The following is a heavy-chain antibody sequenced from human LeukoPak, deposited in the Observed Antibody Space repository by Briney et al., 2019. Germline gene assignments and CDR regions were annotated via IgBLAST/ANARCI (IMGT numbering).Heavy chain of an antibody. V-gene: IGHV3-30*03. Sequence: GRSLRLSCAASGFTFSSYGMHWVRQAPGKGLEWVAVISYDGSNKYYADSVKGRFTISRDNSKNTLNLQMNSLRAEDTAVYYCARGYIYGYDYWGQGTLVTVSS. J-gene: IGHJ4*02. CDR3: ARGYIYGYDY. CDR1: GFTFSSYG. D-gene: IGHD5-18*01. CDR2: ISYDGSNK.